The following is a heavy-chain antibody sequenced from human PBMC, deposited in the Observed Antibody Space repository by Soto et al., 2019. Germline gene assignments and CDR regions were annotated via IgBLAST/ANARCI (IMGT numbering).Heavy chain of an antibody. CDR2: IYTSGST. Sequence: SETLSLTCTVSVGSISSYYWTWIRHPAGKGLEWIGRIYTSGSTNYNPSLKSRVTMSVDTSKNQFSLRLRSVTAADTAVYYCARDRGGYNDDAFDIWGQGTMVPVSS. V-gene: IGHV4-4*07. CDR1: VGSISSYY. J-gene: IGHJ3*02. D-gene: IGHD5-12*01. CDR3: ARDRGGYNDDAFDI.